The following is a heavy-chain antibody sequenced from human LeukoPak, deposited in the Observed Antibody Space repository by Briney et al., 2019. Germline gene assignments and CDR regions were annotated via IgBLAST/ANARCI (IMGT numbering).Heavy chain of an antibody. Sequence: GASVKVSCKASGGTFSSYAISWVRQAPGQGLEWMGGIIPIFGTANYAQKFQGRVTITADESTSIAYMELSSLRSEDTAVYYCARVSDYGDSGFFDYWGQGTLVTVSS. CDR2: IIPIFGTA. CDR3: ARVSDYGDSGFFDY. J-gene: IGHJ4*02. V-gene: IGHV1-69*13. D-gene: IGHD4-17*01. CDR1: GGTFSSYA.